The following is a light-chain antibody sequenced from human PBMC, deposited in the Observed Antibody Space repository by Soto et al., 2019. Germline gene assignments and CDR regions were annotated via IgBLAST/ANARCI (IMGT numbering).Light chain of an antibody. Sequence: DIQMTQSPSSLSASVGDRVTITCRTSQSISNYLNWYQQKPGKAPKLLIYAASSLQSGVPSRFSGSGSGTYFTLTISSLQPEDFATYYCQQSYTNTFGQGTRLEIK. CDR1: QSISNY. V-gene: IGKV1-39*01. CDR3: QQSYTNT. J-gene: IGKJ5*01. CDR2: AAS.